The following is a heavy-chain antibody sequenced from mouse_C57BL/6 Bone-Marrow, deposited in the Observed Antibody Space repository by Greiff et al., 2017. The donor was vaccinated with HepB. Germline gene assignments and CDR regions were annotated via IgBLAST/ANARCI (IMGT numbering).Heavy chain of an antibody. J-gene: IGHJ2*01. CDR1: GFTFSDYG. CDR2: ISNLSYSI. D-gene: IGHD1-1*01. Sequence: EVKVVESGGGLVQPGGSLKLSCAASGFTFSDYGMAWVRQAPRKGPEWVAFISNLSYSIYYADTVTGRFTISRENAKNTLYLEMSSLRSEDTAMYYCARGEDYYYGSSSYYFDYWGQGTTLTVSS. V-gene: IGHV5-15*01. CDR3: ARGEDYYYGSSSYYFDY.